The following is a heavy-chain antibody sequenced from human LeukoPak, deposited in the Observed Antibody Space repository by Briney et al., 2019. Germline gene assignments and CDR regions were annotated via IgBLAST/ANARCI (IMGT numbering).Heavy chain of an antibody. CDR1: GGSISSYY. J-gene: IGHJ4*02. Sequence: PSETLSLTCTVSGGSISSYYWSWIRQPPGKGLEWIGYIYYSGSTNYNPSLKSRVTISVDTSKNQFSLRLSSVTAADTAVYYCARDRRYSSGWRLDYWGQGTLVTVSS. CDR2: IYYSGST. V-gene: IGHV4-59*01. CDR3: ARDRRYSSGWRLDY. D-gene: IGHD6-19*01.